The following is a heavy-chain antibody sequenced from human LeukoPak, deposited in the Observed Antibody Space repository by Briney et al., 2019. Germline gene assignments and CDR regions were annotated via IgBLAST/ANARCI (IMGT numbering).Heavy chain of an antibody. V-gene: IGHV3-23*01. D-gene: IGHD3-22*01. CDR1: GFTFSSYA. J-gene: IGHJ4*02. Sequence: PGASLRLSCAASGFTFSSYAMSWVRQPPGKGLEWVSAISGSGGATYHADADSVKGRFIISRDNSKNTLYLQINSLRVEDTAVYYCAKDGYNYDSSGHFDYWGQGTLVTVSS. CDR2: ISGSGGAT. CDR3: AKDGYNYDSSGHFDY.